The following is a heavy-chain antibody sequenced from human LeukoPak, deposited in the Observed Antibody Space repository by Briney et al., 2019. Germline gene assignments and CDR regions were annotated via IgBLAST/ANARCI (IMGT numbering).Heavy chain of an antibody. CDR3: AKVRRWGFDY. J-gene: IGHJ4*02. CDR2: ISNSASTI. V-gene: IGHV3-11*01. CDR1: GFTFSDYY. Sequence: GGSLSLSCAASGFTFSDYYMSWIRQAPGKGLEWVSYISNSASTIYYADSVKGRFTISRDNAKNSLSLQMNSLRAEDTAVYYCAKVRRWGFDYWGQGTLVTVSS. D-gene: IGHD3-16*01.